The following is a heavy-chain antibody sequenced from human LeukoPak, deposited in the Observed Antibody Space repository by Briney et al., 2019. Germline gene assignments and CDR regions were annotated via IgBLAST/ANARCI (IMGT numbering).Heavy chain of an antibody. V-gene: IGHV1-2*02. J-gene: IGHJ4*02. Sequence: ASVKVSFKASGYTFTGYYMHWVRQAPGQGLEWMGWINPNSGGTNYAQKFQGRVTMTRDTSISTAYMELSRLRSDDTAVYYCARDLFGVAYYFDYWGQGTLVTVSS. D-gene: IGHD3-3*01. CDR1: GYTFTGYY. CDR3: ARDLFGVAYYFDY. CDR2: INPNSGGT.